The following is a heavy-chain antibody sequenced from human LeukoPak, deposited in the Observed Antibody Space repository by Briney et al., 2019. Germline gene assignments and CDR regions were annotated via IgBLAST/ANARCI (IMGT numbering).Heavy chain of an antibody. Sequence: GGSLRLSCTASGFAFGSYTITWVRQAPGKGLEWVSSISSSSSYIYYADSVKGRFTISRDNAKNSLYLQLNSLRAEDTAVYYCARDVSSGRARRAFDIWGQGTMVTVSS. D-gene: IGHD1-26*01. V-gene: IGHV3-21*01. CDR3: ARDVSSGRARRAFDI. CDR1: GFAFGSYT. J-gene: IGHJ3*02. CDR2: ISSSSSYI.